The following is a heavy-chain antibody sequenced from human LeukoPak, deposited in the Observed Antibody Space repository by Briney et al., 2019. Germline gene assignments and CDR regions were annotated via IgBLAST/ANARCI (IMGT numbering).Heavy chain of an antibody. CDR3: ARTMVRGVIIVRLFDY. V-gene: IGHV4-34*01. J-gene: IGHJ4*02. D-gene: IGHD3-10*01. CDR1: GGSFSGYY. Sequence: SETLSLTCAVYGGSFSGYYWSWLRQPPGKGLEWLGEINHSGSTNYNPSLKSRVTISVDTSKNQFSLKLSSVTAADTAVYYCARTMVRGVIIVRLFDYWGQGTLVTVSS. CDR2: INHSGST.